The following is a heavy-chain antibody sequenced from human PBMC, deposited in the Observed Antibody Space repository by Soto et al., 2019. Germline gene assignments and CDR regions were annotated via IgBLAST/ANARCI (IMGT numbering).Heavy chain of an antibody. D-gene: IGHD3-22*01. CDR2: IYSGGST. V-gene: IGHV3-53*01. Sequence: EVQLVESGGGLIQPGGSLRLSCAASGFTVSSNYMSWVRQAPGKGLEWVSVIYSGGSTYYADSVKGRFTISRDNSKNTLYLQMNSLRAEDTAVYYWARDRVESGYQEDFHRWRQGSLVTASS. CDR3: ARDRVESGYQEDFHR. CDR1: GFTVSSNY. J-gene: IGHJ1*01.